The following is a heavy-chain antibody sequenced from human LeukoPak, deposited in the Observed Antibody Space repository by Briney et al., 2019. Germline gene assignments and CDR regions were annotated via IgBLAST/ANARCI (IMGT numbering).Heavy chain of an antibody. D-gene: IGHD3-10*01. Sequence: PGGSLRLSCAVSGITLSNYGMSWVRQAPGKGLEWVAGISDSGGSTKYADSVKGRSTISRDNPKNTLSLQMSSLRAEDTAVYFCAKRGVVIRVFLVGFHKEAYYFDSWGQGALVTVSS. CDR1: GITLSNYG. J-gene: IGHJ4*02. CDR3: AKRGVVIRVFLVGFHKEAYYFDS. V-gene: IGHV3-23*01. CDR2: ISDSGGST.